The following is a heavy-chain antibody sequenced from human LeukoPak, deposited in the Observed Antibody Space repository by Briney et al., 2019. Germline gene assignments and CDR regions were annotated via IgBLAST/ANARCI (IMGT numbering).Heavy chain of an antibody. J-gene: IGHJ3*02. CDR3: TKGQLWASGRAFDI. CDR1: GFTFSSYA. V-gene: IGHV3-30-3*01. Sequence: GGSLRLSCAASGFTFSSYAMHWVRQAPGKGLEWVAVISYDGSNKYYADSVKGRFTISRDNSKNTLYLQMNNLRPEDTAVYYCTKGQLWASGRAFDIWGQGTMVTVSS. CDR2: ISYDGSNK. D-gene: IGHD3-16*01.